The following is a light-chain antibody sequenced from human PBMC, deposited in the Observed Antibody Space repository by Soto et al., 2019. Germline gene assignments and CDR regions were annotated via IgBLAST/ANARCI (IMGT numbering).Light chain of an antibody. V-gene: IGKV1-27*01. CDR2: SAS. J-gene: IGKJ1*01. CDR1: QGISSY. CDR3: QHYNSYSEA. Sequence: DIQLTQSPSSLSASVGDRVTITCRVSQGISSYLNWYRQKPGKVLKLLIYSASNLQSGVPSRFSGSGSGTDFTLTISSLQPDDFATYYCQHYNSYSEAFGQGTKVDIK.